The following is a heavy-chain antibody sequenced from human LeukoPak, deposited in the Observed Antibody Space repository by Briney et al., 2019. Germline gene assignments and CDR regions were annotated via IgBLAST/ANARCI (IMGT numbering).Heavy chain of an antibody. Sequence: GGSLRLSCALSGFTFSSYWMSWVRQPPGKGLEWVANIKQDGSEKYYLDSVKGRFTISRDNAKNSLYLQMNSLRAEDTAVYYCARKAYGLDVWGKGTTVTVSS. CDR1: GFTFSSYW. CDR2: IKQDGSEK. CDR3: ARKAYGLDV. J-gene: IGHJ6*04. V-gene: IGHV3-7*03.